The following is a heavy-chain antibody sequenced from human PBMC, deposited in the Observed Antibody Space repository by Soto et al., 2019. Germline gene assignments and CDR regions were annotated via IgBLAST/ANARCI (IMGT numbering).Heavy chain of an antibody. D-gene: IGHD1-1*01. J-gene: IGHJ4*02. CDR3: AREYNFQFDY. V-gene: IGHV3-33*01. CDR2: IWYDGSNK. Sequence: GGSLRLSCAASGFTFSSYGMHWVRQAPGKGLEWVAVIWYDGSNKYYGDSVKGRLTISRDNSKNMVYLQMNSLRAEDTAVYYCAREYNFQFDYWGQGTLVTVSS. CDR1: GFTFSSYG.